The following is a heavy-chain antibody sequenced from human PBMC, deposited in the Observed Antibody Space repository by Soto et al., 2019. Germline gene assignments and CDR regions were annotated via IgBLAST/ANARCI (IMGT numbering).Heavy chain of an antibody. Sequence: EVQLVESGGGLVQPGGSLRLSCAASGFTFSSYWMSWVRQAPGKGLEWVANIKQDGSEKYYVDSVKGRFTISRDNAKNSLYLQMNSLRAEDTAVYYCARGRTGTRPRHWFDPWGQGTLVTVSS. CDR2: IKQDGSEK. D-gene: IGHD1-7*01. V-gene: IGHV3-7*01. CDR1: GFTFSSYW. J-gene: IGHJ5*02. CDR3: ARGRTGTRPRHWFDP.